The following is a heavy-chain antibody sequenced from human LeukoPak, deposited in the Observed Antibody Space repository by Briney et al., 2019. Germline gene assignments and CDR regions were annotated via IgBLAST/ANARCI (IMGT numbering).Heavy chain of an antibody. D-gene: IGHD1-26*01. Sequence: GSLRLSCAASGFTFSNYAMSWVRQPPGKGLEWIGTIYYSGITYYNPSLKSRVTISIDTSKNQFSLKLSSVTAADTAVYYCARQGSGNYLSPVNYWGQGTLVTVSS. V-gene: IGHV4-39*01. J-gene: IGHJ4*02. CDR3: ARQGSGNYLSPVNY. CDR2: IYYSGIT. CDR1: GFTFSNYA.